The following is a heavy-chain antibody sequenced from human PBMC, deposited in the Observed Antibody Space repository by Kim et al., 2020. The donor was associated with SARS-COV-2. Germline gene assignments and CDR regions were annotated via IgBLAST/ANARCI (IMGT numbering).Heavy chain of an antibody. V-gene: IGHV3-53*01. Sequence: GGSLRLSCAASGFTVSSNYMSWVRQAPGKGLEWVSVIYSGGSTYYADSVKGRFTISRDNSKNTLYLQMNSLRAEDTAVYYCAREATVMYLDPWGQGTLVTVSS. CDR1: GFTVSSNY. CDR3: AREATVMYLDP. D-gene: IGHD4-4*01. CDR2: IYSGGST. J-gene: IGHJ5*02.